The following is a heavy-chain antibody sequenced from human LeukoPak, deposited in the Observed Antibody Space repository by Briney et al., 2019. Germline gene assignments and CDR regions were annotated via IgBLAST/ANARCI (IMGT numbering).Heavy chain of an antibody. CDR1: GFTFSSYW. V-gene: IGHV3-7*01. J-gene: IGHJ4*02. D-gene: IGHD3-3*01. CDR3: ARASGGITIFGVVSY. CDR2: IKQDGSEK. Sequence: PGGSLRLSCAASGFTFSSYWMSGVRQAPGKGLEWVANIKQDGSEKYYVDSVKGRFTISRDNAKNSLYLQMNSLRAEDTAVYYCARASGGITIFGVVSYWGQGTLVTVSS.